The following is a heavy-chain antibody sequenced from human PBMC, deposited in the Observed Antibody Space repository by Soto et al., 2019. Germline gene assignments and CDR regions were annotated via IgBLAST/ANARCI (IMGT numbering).Heavy chain of an antibody. CDR3: ARVHSSSYHYFDY. Sequence: GGSLRLSCAASGFTFSSYSMNWVRQAPGKGLEWVSSISSSSSYKYYADSVKGRFTISRDNAKDSLYLQMNSLRAEDTAVYYCARVHSSSYHYFDYWGQGTVVTVSS. D-gene: IGHD6-13*01. J-gene: IGHJ4*02. CDR1: GFTFSSYS. CDR2: ISSSSSYK. V-gene: IGHV3-21*01.